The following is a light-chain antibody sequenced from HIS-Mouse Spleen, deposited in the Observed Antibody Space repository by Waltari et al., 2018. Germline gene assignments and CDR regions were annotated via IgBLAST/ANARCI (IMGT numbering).Light chain of an antibody. CDR2: DAS. J-gene: IGKJ3*01. V-gene: IGKV1-33*01. Sequence: DIQMTQSPSSLSASVGDRGAITRQASQDISNYLNRYHQKPGKAPKLLIYDASNLETGVPSRFSGSGSGTDFTFTISSLQPEDIATYYCQQYDNLHRLTFGPGTKVDIK. CDR3: QQYDNLHRLT. CDR1: QDISNY.